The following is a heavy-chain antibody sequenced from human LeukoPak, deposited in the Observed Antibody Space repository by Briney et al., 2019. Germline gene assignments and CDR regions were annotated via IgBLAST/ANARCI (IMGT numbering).Heavy chain of an antibody. J-gene: IGHJ4*02. Sequence: NSGGTNYAQKFQGRVTMTMDTSISTAYMELSRLRSDDTAVYYCARVSVVAATDLYYFDYLGQGTLVTASS. V-gene: IGHV1-2*02. CDR3: ARVSVVAATDLYYFDY. D-gene: IGHD2-15*01. CDR2: NSGGT.